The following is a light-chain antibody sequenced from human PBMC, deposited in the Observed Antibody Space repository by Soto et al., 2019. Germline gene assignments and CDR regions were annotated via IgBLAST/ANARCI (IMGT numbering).Light chain of an antibody. V-gene: IGKV3-15*01. Sequence: EIVMTQSPATLSVSPGERTILSCSASQSIRTNVACYQQRPGQAPRLLIYGASTRATDIPARFSGSGSGTEFTLTISSLQSEDFAIYYCQQYNHWTSITFGQGTRLEF. CDR2: GAS. CDR3: QQYNHWTSIT. CDR1: QSIRTN. J-gene: IGKJ5*01.